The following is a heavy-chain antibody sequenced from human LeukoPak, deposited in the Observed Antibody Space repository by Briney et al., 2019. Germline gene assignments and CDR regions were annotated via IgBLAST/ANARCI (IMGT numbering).Heavy chain of an antibody. V-gene: IGHV1-18*01. Sequence: ASVKVSCKASGYTFTSYGISWVRQAPGQGLERMGWISAYNGNTNYAQKLQGRVTMTTDTSTSTAYLELSSLRSEDTAVYYCARATTVVDPFDYWGQGTLVTVSS. CDR2: ISAYNGNT. CDR3: ARATTVVDPFDY. CDR1: GYTFTSYG. D-gene: IGHD4-23*01. J-gene: IGHJ4*02.